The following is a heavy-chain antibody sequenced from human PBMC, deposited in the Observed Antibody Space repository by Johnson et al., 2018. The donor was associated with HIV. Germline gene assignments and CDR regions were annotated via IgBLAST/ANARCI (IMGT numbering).Heavy chain of an antibody. CDR2: ISYDGSNK. V-gene: IGHV3-30*03. CDR1: GFTFRNYG. D-gene: IGHD3-16*01. J-gene: IGHJ3*02. Sequence: QVQLMESGGGLVQPGGSLRLSCAASGFTFRNYGIHLVRQAPGKGLEWVAVISYDGSNKYYADSVHVRFTISRDNSKNTLYLQMNSLRAEDTAVYYCAREPPYVWGNPGTFDIWGQGTMVTVSS. CDR3: AREPPYVWGNPGTFDI.